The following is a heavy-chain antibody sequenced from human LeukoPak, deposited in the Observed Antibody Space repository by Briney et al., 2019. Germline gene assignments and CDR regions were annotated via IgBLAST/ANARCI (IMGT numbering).Heavy chain of an antibody. CDR2: ISAYNGNT. CDR1: GGTFSSYA. D-gene: IGHD6-19*01. Sequence: GASVKVSCKASGGTFSSYAISWVRQAPGQGLEWMGRISAYNGNTNYAQKLQGRVTMTTDTSTSTAYMELRSLRSDDTAVYYCARAGAVAGTFQDYWGQGTLVTVSS. V-gene: IGHV1-18*01. CDR3: ARAGAVAGTFQDY. J-gene: IGHJ4*02.